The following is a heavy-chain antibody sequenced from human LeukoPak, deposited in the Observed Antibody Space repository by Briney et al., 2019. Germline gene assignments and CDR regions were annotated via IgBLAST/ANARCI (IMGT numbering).Heavy chain of an antibody. D-gene: IGHD2-15*01. Sequence: GGSLRLSCAASGFTFSSYSMNWVRQAPGKGLEWVSYISSSSSTIYYADSVKGRFTISGDNAKNSLYLQMNSLRAEDTAVYYCARDPYCSGGSCYSVFFDYWGQGTLVTVSS. CDR3: ARDPYCSGGSCYSVFFDY. V-gene: IGHV3-48*01. J-gene: IGHJ4*02. CDR1: GFTFSSYS. CDR2: ISSSSSTI.